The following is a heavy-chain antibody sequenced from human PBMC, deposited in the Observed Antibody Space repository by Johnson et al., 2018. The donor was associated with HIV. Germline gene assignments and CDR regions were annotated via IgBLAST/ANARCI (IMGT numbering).Heavy chain of an antibody. J-gene: IGHJ3*02. D-gene: IGHD2-15*01. CDR3: ARLQSGVADDAFDI. CDR1: GFTFSSYW. V-gene: IGHV3-7*05. Sequence: VKLVESGGGLVQPGGSLRLSCAASGFTFSSYWMTWVRQAPGKGLEWVANIKQDGSEKYYVDSVKGRFTISRDNAKSSLYLQMNSLRAEDTAVYYCARLQSGVADDAFDIWGQGTTVTVSS. CDR2: IKQDGSEK.